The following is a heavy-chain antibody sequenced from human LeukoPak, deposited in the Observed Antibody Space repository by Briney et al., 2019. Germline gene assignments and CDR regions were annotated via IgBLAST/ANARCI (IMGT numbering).Heavy chain of an antibody. V-gene: IGHV4-59*01. CDR2: IYFSGSS. D-gene: IGHD2-21*01. CDR1: GGSLDSYY. CDR3: ARGIRYFGN. Sequence: PSETLSLTCTVSGGSLDSYYWSWIRQPPGKGLEWIGYIYFSGSSSYSPSLMSRLTISIDTSKNQFSLRLNSVTAADTAIYYCARGIRYFGNWGQGIPVAVSS. J-gene: IGHJ4*02.